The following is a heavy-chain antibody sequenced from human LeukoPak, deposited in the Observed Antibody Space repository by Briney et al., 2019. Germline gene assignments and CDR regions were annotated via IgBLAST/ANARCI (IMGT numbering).Heavy chain of an antibody. V-gene: IGHV3-23*01. J-gene: IGHJ4*02. CDR3: RRVWNDVSVDY. CDR2: VSGADGTT. CDR1: GFTFSAYG. Sequence: GGSLRLSCAASGFTFSAYGMSWVRQSPRKGLEWVSGVSGADGTTYYADSVKGRFTISRDNSKNTLYLQMNSLRAEDTAVYYCRRVWNDVSVDYWGQGTLVTVSS. D-gene: IGHD1-1*01.